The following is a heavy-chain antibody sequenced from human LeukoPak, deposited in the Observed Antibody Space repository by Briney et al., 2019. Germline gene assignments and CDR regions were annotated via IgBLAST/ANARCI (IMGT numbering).Heavy chain of an antibody. CDR3: ARRSGSYYTYDDY. J-gene: IGHJ4*02. CDR2: IYPGDSDT. CDR1: GYSFASYW. V-gene: IGHV5-51*01. Sequence: HGESLKISCKGSGYSFASYWIGWVRQMPGKGLEWMGIIYPGDSDTRYSPSFQGQVTISADKSISTAYLQWSSLKASDTAMYYCARRSGSYYTYDDYWGQGTLVTVSS. D-gene: IGHD1-26*01.